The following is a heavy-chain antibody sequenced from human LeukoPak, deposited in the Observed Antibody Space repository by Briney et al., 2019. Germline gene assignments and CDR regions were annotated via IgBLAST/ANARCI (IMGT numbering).Heavy chain of an antibody. V-gene: IGHV3-30-3*01. D-gene: IGHD5/OR15-5a*01. CDR3: ARGRSMIPAFDY. CDR2: ISYDGSHK. J-gene: IGHJ4*02. Sequence: GGSLRLSCAASEFTFSTYAMNWVRQAPGKGLEWVAVISYDGSHKYYADSVKGRFTISRDNSKNTLYLQMNSLRAEDTAVYYCARGRSMIPAFDYWGQGTLVTVSS. CDR1: EFTFSTYA.